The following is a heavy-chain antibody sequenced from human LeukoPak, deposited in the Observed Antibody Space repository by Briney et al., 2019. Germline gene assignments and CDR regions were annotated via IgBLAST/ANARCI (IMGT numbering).Heavy chain of an antibody. V-gene: IGHV3-30*02. CDR3: AKEVTAGNRYYYYGMDV. Sequence: GGSLRLSCAASGFTFSSYGMHWVRQAPGKGLEWVAVIRYDGSNKYYADSVKGRFTISRDNSKNTLYLQMNSLRAEDTAVYYCAKEVTAGNRYYYYGMDVWGQGTTVTVSS. J-gene: IGHJ6*02. CDR2: IRYDGSNK. D-gene: IGHD2-21*02. CDR1: GFTFSSYG.